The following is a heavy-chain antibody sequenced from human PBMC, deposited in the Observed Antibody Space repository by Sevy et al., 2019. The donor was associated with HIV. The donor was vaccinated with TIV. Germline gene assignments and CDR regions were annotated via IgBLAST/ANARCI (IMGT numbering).Heavy chain of an antibody. CDR1: GFTFDDYA. CDR3: TRGLATADTPEYYFDY. V-gene: IGHV3-49*03. J-gene: IGHJ4*02. D-gene: IGHD5-12*01. CDR2: ITRNSYEAYGGTT. Sequence: GGSLRLSCTTSGFTFDDYAMSWFRQAPGKGLEWVAFITRNSYEAYGGTTDYAASVKGRFIISRDDSKSVAYLQMNSLKTVDTAVYYCTRGLATADTPEYYFDYWGQGTLGTVSS.